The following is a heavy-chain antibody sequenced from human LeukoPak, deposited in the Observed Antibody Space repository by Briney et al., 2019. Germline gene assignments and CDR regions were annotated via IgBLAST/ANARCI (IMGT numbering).Heavy chain of an antibody. J-gene: IGHJ3*02. CDR2: THHSGNA. CDR3: ARHGNIVVDAVASKAFDI. Sequence: SETLSLTCIVSGDSVSGYYWNWIRQPPGKGLEWIGYTHHSGNALYNPSLKSRVTTSVDTSKNQFSLRLSSVTAADTAVYYCARHGNIVVDAVASKAFDIWGQGTMVTVSS. V-gene: IGHV4-59*08. D-gene: IGHD2-2*01. CDR1: GDSVSGYY.